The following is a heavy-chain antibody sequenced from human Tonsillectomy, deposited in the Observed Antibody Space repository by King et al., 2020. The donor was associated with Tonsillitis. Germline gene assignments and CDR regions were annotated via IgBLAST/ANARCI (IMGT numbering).Heavy chain of an antibody. J-gene: IGHJ4*02. Sequence: QLVQSGGGVVQPGRSLRLSCAASGFTFSSYAMHWVRQAPGKGLEWVAVISYDGSNKYYADSVKGRFTISRDNSKNTLYLQMNSLRAEDTAVYYCSCGYSAAAYFDYWGQGTLVTVSS. CDR1: GFTFSSYA. CDR3: SCGYSAAAYFDY. CDR2: ISYDGSNK. V-gene: IGHV3-30*04. D-gene: IGHD6-13*01.